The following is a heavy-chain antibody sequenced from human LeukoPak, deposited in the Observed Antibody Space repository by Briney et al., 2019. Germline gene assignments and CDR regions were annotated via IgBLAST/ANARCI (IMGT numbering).Heavy chain of an antibody. J-gene: IGHJ6*02. CDR2: IYYSGST. CDR1: GGSISSGGYY. V-gene: IGHV4-31*03. Sequence: SQTLSLTCTVSGGSISSGGYYWSWIRQHPGKGLEWIGYIYYSGSTYYNPSLKSRVTISVDTSKNQFSLKLSSVTAADTAVYYCARGRTVTTVVTPSYYYYYGMDVWGQGTTVTVSS. D-gene: IGHD4-23*01. CDR3: ARGRTVTTVVTPSYYYYYGMDV.